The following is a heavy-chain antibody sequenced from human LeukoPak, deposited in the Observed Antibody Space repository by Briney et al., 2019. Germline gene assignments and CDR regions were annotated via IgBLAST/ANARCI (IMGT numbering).Heavy chain of an antibody. CDR1: GFTVSSNY. D-gene: IGHD6-13*01. CDR2: IYSGGST. V-gene: IGHV3-53*01. Sequence: PGGSLRLSCAASGFTVSSNYMSWVRQAPGKGLEWVSVIYSGGSTYYADSVKGRFTISRDNSKNTLYLQMNSLRVEDTAVYYCARGTSQLDDAFDIWGQGTMVTVSS. J-gene: IGHJ3*02. CDR3: ARGTSQLDDAFDI.